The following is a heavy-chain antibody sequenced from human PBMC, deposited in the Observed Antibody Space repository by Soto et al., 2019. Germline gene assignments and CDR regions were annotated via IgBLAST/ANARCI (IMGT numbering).Heavy chain of an antibody. D-gene: IGHD3-10*01. Sequence: SETLSLTCTVSGGSISSYYLSWIRQPPGKGLEWIGYIYYSGSTNYNPSLKSRVTISVDTSKNQFSLKLNSMTAADTAVYYCARHNYGSGSTYFDYWGQGTLVTRLL. CDR1: GGSISSYY. CDR3: ARHNYGSGSTYFDY. V-gene: IGHV4-59*08. CDR2: IYYSGST. J-gene: IGHJ4*02.